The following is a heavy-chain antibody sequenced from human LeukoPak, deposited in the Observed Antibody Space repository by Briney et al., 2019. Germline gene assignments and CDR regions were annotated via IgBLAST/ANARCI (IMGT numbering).Heavy chain of an antibody. CDR2: ISASDYGT. V-gene: IGHV3-23*01. CDR1: GFTFSNYA. CDR3: SKDDVGVLNLIDN. D-gene: IGHD4/OR15-4a*01. Sequence: GGSLRLSCAASGFTFSNYAMSWVRQSPGKGLEWVSAISASDYGTFCADSVRGRFTISRDNSKDTLYLHMNSLRVEDTAVYYCSKDDVGVLNLIDNWGQGTLVTVSS. J-gene: IGHJ4*02.